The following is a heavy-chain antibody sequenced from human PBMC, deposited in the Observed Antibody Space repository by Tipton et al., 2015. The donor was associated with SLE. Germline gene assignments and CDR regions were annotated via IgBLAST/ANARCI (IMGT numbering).Heavy chain of an antibody. D-gene: IGHD3-9*01. V-gene: IGHV3-7*04. CDR2: IKQDGSEK. CDR3: ARARGITIFWSLDY. J-gene: IGHJ4*02. CDR1: GFTFSSYW. Sequence: SLRLSYAASGFTFSSYWMSWVRQAPGKGLEWVANIKQDGSEKYYVDSVKGRFTISRDNAKNSLYLQMNSLRAEDTAVYYCARARGITIFWSLDYWGQGTLVTVSS.